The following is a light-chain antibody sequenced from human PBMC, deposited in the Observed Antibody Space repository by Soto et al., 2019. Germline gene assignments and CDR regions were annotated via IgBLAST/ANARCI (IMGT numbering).Light chain of an antibody. Sequence: ELLLTQSPCTLSLSPGDRATLSCRASQSVRTNYLAWYQQKPGQAPRLLIYGASIRATGIPYRFSGSGSGTDFTLTISRLEPEDFVVYYCQQYGSSPTXGQGTKV. CDR2: GAS. CDR1: QSVRTNY. J-gene: IGKJ1*01. CDR3: QQYGSSPT. V-gene: IGKV3-20*01.